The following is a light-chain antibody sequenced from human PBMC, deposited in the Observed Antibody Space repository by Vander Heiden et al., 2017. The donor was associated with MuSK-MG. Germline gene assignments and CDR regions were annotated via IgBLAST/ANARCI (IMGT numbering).Light chain of an antibody. J-gene: IGLJ2*01. CDR1: SPNIGSHT. Sequence: QSVLTQPPSASGTPGPRVTIPCSGGSPNIGSHTVTWYQQLPGTAPRVLIYTNNQRPSEVPDRFSGSKSGTSASLAISGLQSEDEADYYCATWDDSLNGVIFGGGTKLTVL. V-gene: IGLV1-44*01. CDR3: ATWDDSLNGVI. CDR2: TNN.